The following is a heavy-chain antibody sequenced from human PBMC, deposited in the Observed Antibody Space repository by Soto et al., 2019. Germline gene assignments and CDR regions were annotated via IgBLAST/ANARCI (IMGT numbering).Heavy chain of an antibody. CDR3: ARADRTLVTSYSLDV. D-gene: IGHD2-21*02. V-gene: IGHV4-34*01. CDR1: GGSINYSY. J-gene: IGHJ6*02. Sequence: SETLSLTCTVSGGSINYSYWTWIRQPPGKGLEWIGEINHSGTINFNPSLKSRLTISLDTSKKHFSLKLSSVTDADTAAYYCARADRTLVTSYSLDVWGQGTTVTVSS. CDR2: INHSGTI.